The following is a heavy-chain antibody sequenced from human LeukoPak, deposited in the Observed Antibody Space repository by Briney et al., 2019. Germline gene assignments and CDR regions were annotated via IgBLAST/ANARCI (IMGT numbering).Heavy chain of an antibody. Sequence: SQTLSLTCAVSGGSISSGGYSWSWIRQPPGKGLEWIGYIYHSGSTYYNPSPKSRVTISVDRSKNQFSLKLSSVTAADTAVYYCARGYDSSTYFDYWGQGTLVTVSS. CDR2: IYHSGST. CDR3: ARGYDSSTYFDY. V-gene: IGHV4-30-2*01. D-gene: IGHD3-22*01. CDR1: GGSISSGGYS. J-gene: IGHJ4*02.